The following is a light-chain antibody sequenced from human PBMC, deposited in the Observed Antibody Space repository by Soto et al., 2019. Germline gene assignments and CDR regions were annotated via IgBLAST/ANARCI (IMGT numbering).Light chain of an antibody. CDR1: ISDIGSYRA. Sequence: QSALTQPASVTGSPGQSIAISCTGTISDIGSYRAVSWYRQDPGKAPKLIIYEVTKRPSGVSDRFSGYRSGGTASLTITGLQAEDEADYHCCSSGGSTPTYVFGTGTKVTVL. V-gene: IGLV2-23*02. CDR2: EVT. J-gene: IGLJ1*01. CDR3: CSSGGSTPTYV.